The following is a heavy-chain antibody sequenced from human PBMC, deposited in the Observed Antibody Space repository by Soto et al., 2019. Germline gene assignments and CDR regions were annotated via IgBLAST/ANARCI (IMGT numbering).Heavy chain of an antibody. D-gene: IGHD3-9*01. CDR2: ISGSGGTT. CDR1: GFTFSSSA. CDR3: AKNVWGITTLGGMDA. J-gene: IGHJ6*02. V-gene: IGHV3-23*01. Sequence: EVQLLESGGGLVQPGGSLRLSCAASGFTFSSSAMSWVRQAPGKGLEWVSAISGSGGTTYYADSVKGRFTISRDNSKNTLYLQKNSLRAEETAVYYWAKNVWGITTLGGMDAWGQGTTVTGSS.